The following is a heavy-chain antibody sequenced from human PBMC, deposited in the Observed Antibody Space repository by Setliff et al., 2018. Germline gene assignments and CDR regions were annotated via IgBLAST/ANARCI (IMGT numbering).Heavy chain of an antibody. CDR1: GGSISSHY. Sequence: PSETLSLTCTVSGGSISSHYWSWIRQPPGKGLEWIGYIYSSGTTNYNPSLKSRVTISLDTSKNQFSLKLSFVTAADTAVYYCARESSYYYDSSGFYYEGRHFDYWGQGTLVTVSS. CDR3: ARESSYYYDSSGFYYEGRHFDY. J-gene: IGHJ4*02. D-gene: IGHD3-22*01. V-gene: IGHV4-4*08. CDR2: IYSSGTT.